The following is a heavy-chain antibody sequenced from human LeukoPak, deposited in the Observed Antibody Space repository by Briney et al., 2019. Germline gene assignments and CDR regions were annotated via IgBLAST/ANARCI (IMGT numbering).Heavy chain of an antibody. CDR2: IWYDGSNK. J-gene: IGHJ6*02. V-gene: IGHV3-33*01. CDR3: AIPFGYDIWSCHGGYYGMDV. CDR1: GVTFSSYG. D-gene: IGHD3-3*01. Sequence: GGSLRLSCAASGVTFSSYGMHCVRQAPGKGLEWVAVIWYDGSNKYYADSVKGRFTISRDNSKNTLYLQMNSLRAEDTAVYYCAIPFGYDIWSCHGGYYGMDVWGRGTTVTVSS.